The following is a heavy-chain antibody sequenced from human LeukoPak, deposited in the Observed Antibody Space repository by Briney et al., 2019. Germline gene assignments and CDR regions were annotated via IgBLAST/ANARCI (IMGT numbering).Heavy chain of an antibody. CDR3: ARVQAVFQNFDY. Sequence: GGSLRLSCAASGFTVSSSYISRVRQAPGKGLEWVSVMYSGGNTYYADSVKGRFTISRDKSKNTLYLQMNSLRAEDTAVYHCARVQAVFQNFDYWGQGTLATVSS. J-gene: IGHJ4*02. CDR1: GFTVSSSY. CDR2: MYSGGNT. V-gene: IGHV3-66*01.